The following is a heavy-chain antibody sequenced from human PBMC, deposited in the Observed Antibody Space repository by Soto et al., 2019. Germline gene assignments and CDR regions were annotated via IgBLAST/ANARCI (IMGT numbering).Heavy chain of an antibody. CDR2: IYSGGST. Sequence: EVQLVESGGGLVQPGGSLRLSCAASGFTVSSNYMSWVRQAPGKGLEWVSVIYSGGSTYYADSVKGRFTISRDNSKNTLYLQMNSLSAEETAVYYCARTSSGYYEELWGQGTMVTVSS. CDR1: GFTVSSNY. D-gene: IGHD3-22*01. J-gene: IGHJ3*01. V-gene: IGHV3-66*01. CDR3: ARTSSGYYEEL.